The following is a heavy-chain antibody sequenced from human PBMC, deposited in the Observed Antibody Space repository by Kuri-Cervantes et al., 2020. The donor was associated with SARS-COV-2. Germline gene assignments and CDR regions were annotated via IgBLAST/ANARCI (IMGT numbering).Heavy chain of an antibody. V-gene: IGHV3-30*02. J-gene: IGHJ6*04. Sequence: GESLKISCAASGFTFSSYGMHWVRQAPGKGLEWVAFIRYDGSNKHYADSVKGRFTISRDNSKNTLYLQMNSLRAEDTAVYYCAVEALDVWGKGTTVTVSS. CDR3: AVEALDV. CDR1: GFTFSSYG. CDR2: IRYDGSNK.